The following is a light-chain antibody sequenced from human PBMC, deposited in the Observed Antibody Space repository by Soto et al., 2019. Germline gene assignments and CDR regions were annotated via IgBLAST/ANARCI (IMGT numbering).Light chain of an antibody. CDR2: SAS. J-gene: IGKJ4*01. CDR1: QSVSSK. CDR3: QQYSSSPLT. Sequence: EIVMTQSPATLSLSPGRRATLSFRASQSVSSKLAWYQQRPGQAPRLLIYSASTRATGIPARFSGSGSGTDFTLTISRLEPEDFAVYYCQQYSSSPLTFGGGTKVDIK. V-gene: IGKV3-15*01.